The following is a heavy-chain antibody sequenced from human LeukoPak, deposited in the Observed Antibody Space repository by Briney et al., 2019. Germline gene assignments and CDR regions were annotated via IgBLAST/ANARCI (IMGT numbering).Heavy chain of an antibody. D-gene: IGHD6-6*01. V-gene: IGHV3-7*01. CDR2: IKQDGSEK. CDR1: GFTFSSYW. CDR3: ARGLPNSYAALMCYFDY. J-gene: IGHJ4*02. Sequence: GGSLRLSCAASGFTFSSYWMSWVRQAPGKGLEWVANIKQDGSEKYYVDSVKGRFTISRDNAKNSLYLQMNSLRAEDTAVYYCARGLPNSYAALMCYFDYWGQGTLVTVSS.